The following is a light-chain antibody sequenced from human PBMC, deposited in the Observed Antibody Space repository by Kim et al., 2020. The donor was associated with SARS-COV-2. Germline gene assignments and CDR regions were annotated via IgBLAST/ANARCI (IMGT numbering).Light chain of an antibody. CDR2: DAS. CDR1: QSVSSY. CDR3: QQRSSRPPT. J-gene: IGKJ4*01. V-gene: IGKV3-11*01. Sequence: EILLTQSPATLSLSPGERATLSCRASQSVSSYLAWYQQRSGQAPRLLIYDASKRATGIPARFSGSGSGTDFTLTISSLEPDDFAVYYCQQRSSRPPTFGGGTKVEIE.